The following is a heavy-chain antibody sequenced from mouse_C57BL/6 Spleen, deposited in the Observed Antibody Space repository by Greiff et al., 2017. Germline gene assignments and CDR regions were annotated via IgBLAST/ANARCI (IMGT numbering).Heavy chain of an antibody. D-gene: IGHD2-5*01. CDR1: GYSFTDYN. CDR2: INPNYGTT. CDR3: ARSVYYSNSYYFDY. J-gene: IGHJ2*01. V-gene: IGHV1-39*01. Sequence: VQLQQSGPELVKPGASVTISCKASGYSFTDYNMNWVKQSNGKSLEWIGVINPNYGTTSYNQKFKGKATLTVDQSSSTAYMQLNSLTSEDSAVYYCARSVYYSNSYYFDYWGQGTTLTVSS.